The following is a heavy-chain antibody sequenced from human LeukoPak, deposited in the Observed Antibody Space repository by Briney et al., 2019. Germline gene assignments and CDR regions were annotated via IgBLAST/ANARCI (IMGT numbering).Heavy chain of an antibody. CDR3: AREGGGGGYSSSWGFDY. CDR2: IYYSGST. Sequence: PSETLSLTCTVSGGSISSGDYYWSWIRQPPGKGLEWIGYIYYSGSTYYNPSLKSRVTISVDTSKNQFSLKLSSVTAADTAVYYCAREGGGGGYSSSWGFDYWGQGTLVTVSS. V-gene: IGHV4-30-4*02. J-gene: IGHJ4*02. D-gene: IGHD6-6*01. CDR1: GGSISSGDYY.